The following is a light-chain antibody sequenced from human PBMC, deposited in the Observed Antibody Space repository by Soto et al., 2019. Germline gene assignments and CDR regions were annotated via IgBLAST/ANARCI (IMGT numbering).Light chain of an antibody. CDR1: QSVRSY. CDR2: GAS. CDR3: QQYNHWPGT. J-gene: IGKJ1*01. Sequence: EIVMTQSPATLSVSPGERATLSCRASQSVRSYLAWYQQKPGQAPRLLIYGASARATGIPARFSGSGSGTEFTLTISSLQSEDFAFYYCQQYNHWPGTFGRGTKVDIK. V-gene: IGKV3-15*01.